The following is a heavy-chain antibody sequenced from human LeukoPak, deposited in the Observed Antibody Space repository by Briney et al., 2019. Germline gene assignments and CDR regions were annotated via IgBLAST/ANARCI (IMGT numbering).Heavy chain of an antibody. CDR3: ARGWLAIVVVPPDF. J-gene: IGHJ4*02. Sequence: GASMKVSCKASGYTFTAYYIHWVRQAPGQGFEWMGWINPDTGGTNYAQKFQGRVTMTGDTSTSTVYMELSRLTSDDTAVYYCARGWLAIVVVPPDFWGQGTLVTVSS. CDR2: INPDTGGT. D-gene: IGHD2-21*01. CDR1: GYTFTAYY. V-gene: IGHV1-2*02.